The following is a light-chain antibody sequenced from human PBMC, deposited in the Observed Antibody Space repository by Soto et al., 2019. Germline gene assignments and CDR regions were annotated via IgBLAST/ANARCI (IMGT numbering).Light chain of an antibody. CDR3: QQYYSTPYT. J-gene: IGKJ2*01. CDR1: QSVLYSSNNKNY. V-gene: IGKV4-1*01. CDR2: WAS. Sequence: DIVMTQSPDSLAVSLGERATINCKSSQSVLYSSNNKNYLAWYQQKPGQPPKLLIYWASTRESGVLDRFIGSGSGTDFTLTISSLQAEDVAVYYCQQYYSTPYTFGQGTKLEIK.